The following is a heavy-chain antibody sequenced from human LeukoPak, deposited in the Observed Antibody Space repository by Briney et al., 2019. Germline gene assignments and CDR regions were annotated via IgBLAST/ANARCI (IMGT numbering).Heavy chain of an antibody. V-gene: IGHV4-59*01. Sequence: SETLSLTCTVSAGSISSYYWSWIRQPPGKGLEWIGYIYYSGSTNYNPSLKSRVTISVDTSKNQFSLKLSSVTAADTAVYYCASELGGRLLFDYWGQGTLVTVSS. CDR1: AGSISSYY. CDR2: IYYSGST. J-gene: IGHJ4*02. D-gene: IGHD2/OR15-2a*01. CDR3: ASELGGRLLFDY.